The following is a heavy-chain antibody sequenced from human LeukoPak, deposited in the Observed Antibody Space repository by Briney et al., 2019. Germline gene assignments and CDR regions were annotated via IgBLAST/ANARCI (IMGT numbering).Heavy chain of an antibody. CDR2: INPNSGGT. V-gene: IGHV1-2*06. CDR3: ARGDTAMVTDYYYYMDV. J-gene: IGHJ6*03. D-gene: IGHD5-18*01. Sequence: ASVKVSCKASGYTFTGYYMHWVRQAPGQGLEWMGRINPNSGGTNYAQKFQGRVTMTRDTSISTAYMELSRLRSDDTAVYYCARGDTAMVTDYYYYMDVWGKGITVTVSS. CDR1: GYTFTGYY.